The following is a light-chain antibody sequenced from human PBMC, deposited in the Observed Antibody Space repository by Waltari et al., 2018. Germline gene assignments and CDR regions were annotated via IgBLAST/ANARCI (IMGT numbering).Light chain of an antibody. CDR2: YDS. Sequence: SYVLTHPPSVSVAPGQTASVTCGGNNIAVNHGQWYQQTPGQAPGLVAYYDSDRPSGMPERFSGSNSGNTATLSISRVEAGDEADYYCQVWDGFSDHVFGTGTKVTVL. J-gene: IGLJ1*01. CDR1: NIAVNH. V-gene: IGLV3-21*02. CDR3: QVWDGFSDHV.